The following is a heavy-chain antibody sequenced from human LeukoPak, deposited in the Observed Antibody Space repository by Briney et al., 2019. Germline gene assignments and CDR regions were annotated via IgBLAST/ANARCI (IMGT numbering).Heavy chain of an antibody. V-gene: IGHV3-21*01. Sequence: GGSLRLSCAASGFTFSSYTFKWVRQAPGKGLEWVASITSTSTYIYYADSVQGSFAVSRDNAKNSLYLQMNSLRAEDTAVFYCVRRGPNNSGLDYWGQGTLVTVSS. J-gene: IGHJ4*02. CDR2: ITSTSTYI. CDR1: GFTFSSYT. D-gene: IGHD5-12*01. CDR3: VRRGPNNSGLDY.